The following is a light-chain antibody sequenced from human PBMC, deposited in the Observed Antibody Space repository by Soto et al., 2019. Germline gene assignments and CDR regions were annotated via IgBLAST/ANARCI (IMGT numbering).Light chain of an antibody. CDR3: QQYNNWPQT. CDR2: GAS. V-gene: IGKV3-15*01. Sequence: EIVMTQSPATLPVSPGERATLSCRASQSVSSNLAWYQQKPGQAPRLLIYGASTRATGIPARFSGSGSGTEFTLTFSSLQSEDFAVHYCQQYNNWPQTFGQGTKVEIK. CDR1: QSVSSN. J-gene: IGKJ1*01.